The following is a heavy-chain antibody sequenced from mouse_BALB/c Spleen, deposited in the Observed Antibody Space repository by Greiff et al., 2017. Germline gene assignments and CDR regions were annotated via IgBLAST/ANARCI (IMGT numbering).Heavy chain of an antibody. CDR2: IYWDDDK. V-gene: IGHV8-12*01. D-gene: IGHD1-1*01. J-gene: IGHJ4*01. CDR3: ARSTVVPSYYAMDY. Sequence: QVTLKVSGPGILQPSQTLSLTCSFSGFSLSTSGMGVSWIRQPSGKGLEWLAHIYWDDDKRYNPSLKSRLTISKDTSRNQVFLKITSVDTADTATYYCARSTVVPSYYAMDYWGQGTSVTVSS. CDR1: GFSLSTSGMG.